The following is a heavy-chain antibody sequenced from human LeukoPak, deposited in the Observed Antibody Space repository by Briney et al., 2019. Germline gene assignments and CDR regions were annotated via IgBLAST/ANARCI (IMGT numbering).Heavy chain of an antibody. CDR1: GFTFSNDG. Sequence: PGRALRLSCAASGFTFSNDGMHWVRQAPGKGLEGVAVIWQDGSKKYYADSVKGRFTISRDSSENTLYLQMNSLRAEDTAVYYCARESSGYYIDHWGQGTLVTVSS. CDR3: ARESSGYYIDH. CDR2: IWQDGSKK. V-gene: IGHV3-33*01. J-gene: IGHJ4*02. D-gene: IGHD3-3*01.